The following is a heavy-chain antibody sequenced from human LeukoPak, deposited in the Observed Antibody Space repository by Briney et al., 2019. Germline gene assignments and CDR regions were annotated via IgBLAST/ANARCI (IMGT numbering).Heavy chain of an antibody. Sequence: PGGSLRLSCAASGFTFSSYWMHWVRQAPGKGLVWVSRVSSDGSSTTYADSVKGRFTISRDNAKNSLYLQMNSLRAEDTAVYYCARDRNTDFWSGYYTNYFDYWGQGTLVTVSS. J-gene: IGHJ4*02. V-gene: IGHV3-74*01. CDR2: VSSDGSST. CDR1: GFTFSSYW. CDR3: ARDRNTDFWSGYYTNYFDY. D-gene: IGHD3-3*01.